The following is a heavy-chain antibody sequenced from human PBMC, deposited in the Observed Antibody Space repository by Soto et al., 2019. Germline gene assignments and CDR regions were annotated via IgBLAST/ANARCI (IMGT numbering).Heavy chain of an antibody. V-gene: IGHV6-1*01. D-gene: IGHD1-26*01. CDR2: TYYRSKWYN. J-gene: IGHJ6*02. CDR1: GDSVSSNSAA. CDR3: ARDRFGSGSHYDYYYGMDV. Sequence: SQTLSLTCAISGDSVSSNSAAWNWIRQSPSRGLEWLGRTYYRSKWYNDYAVSVKSRITINPDTSKNQFSLQLNSVTPEDTAVYYCARDRFGSGSHYDYYYGMDVWGQGTTVTVSS.